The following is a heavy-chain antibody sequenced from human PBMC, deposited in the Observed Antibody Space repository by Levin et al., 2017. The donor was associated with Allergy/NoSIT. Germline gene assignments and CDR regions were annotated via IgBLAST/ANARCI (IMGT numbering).Heavy chain of an antibody. CDR1: GGSFSGYY. CDR3: ARGEGYCSSTSCWGWYFDL. V-gene: IGHV4-34*01. CDR2: INHSGST. Sequence: SETLSLTCAVYGGSFSGYYWSWILQPPGKGLEWIGEINHSGSTNYNPSLKSRVTISVDTSKNQFSLKLSSVTAADTAVYYCARGEGYCSSTSCWGWYFDLWGRGTLVTVSS. D-gene: IGHD2-2*01. J-gene: IGHJ2*01.